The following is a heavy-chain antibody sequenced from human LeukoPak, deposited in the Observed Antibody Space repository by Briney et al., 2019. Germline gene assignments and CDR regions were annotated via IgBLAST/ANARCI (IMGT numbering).Heavy chain of an antibody. CDR2: IYPGDSDT. V-gene: IGHV5-51*01. D-gene: IGHD2/OR15-2a*01. CDR3: ARHHGGGNSWPLEY. Sequence: GESLKISCKGSGYSFTNYWIGWVRQMPGKGLEWMGVIYPGDSDTRYSPSFQGQVTISVDKSISTTYLQWSSLKASDTAIYYCARHHGGGNSWPLEYWGQGTLVTVSS. J-gene: IGHJ4*02. CDR1: GYSFTNYW.